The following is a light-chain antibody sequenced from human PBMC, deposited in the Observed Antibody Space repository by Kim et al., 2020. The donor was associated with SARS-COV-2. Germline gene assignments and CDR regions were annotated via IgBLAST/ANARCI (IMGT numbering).Light chain of an antibody. V-gene: IGLV6-57*04. CDR2: EDN. CDR3: QSYDSSNWV. Sequence: LTQPHSVSESPGKTVTISCTRSSGSIASNYVQWYQQRPGSAPTTVIYEDNQRPSGVPDRFSGSIDSSSNSASLTISGLKTEDEADYYCQSYDSSNWVFGTGTKVTVL. J-gene: IGLJ1*01. CDR1: SGSIASNY.